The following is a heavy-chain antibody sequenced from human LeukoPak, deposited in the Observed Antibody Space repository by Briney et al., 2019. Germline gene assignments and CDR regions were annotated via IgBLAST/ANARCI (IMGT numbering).Heavy chain of an antibody. V-gene: IGHV3-21*04. CDR3: ARDGAYCGGDCYSDY. CDR1: GFTFSSYE. CDR2: ISSSSSYI. J-gene: IGHJ4*02. D-gene: IGHD2-21*02. Sequence: PGGSLRLSCAASGFTFSSYEMNWVRQAPGKGLEWVSSISSSSSYIYYADSVKGRFTISRDNAKNSLYLQMNSLRAEDTAVYYCARDGAYCGGDCYSDYWGQGTLVTVSS.